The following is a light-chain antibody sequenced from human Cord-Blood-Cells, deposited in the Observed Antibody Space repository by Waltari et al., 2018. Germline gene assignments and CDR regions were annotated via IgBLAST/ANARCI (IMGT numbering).Light chain of an antibody. CDR3: QQYNNWPFT. V-gene: IGKV3-15*01. Sequence: EIVMPQSPATLSVSPGESSTLSCRASQSVSSKLAWYQQTPGQAPRLLIYGASTRATGIPARFSGSGSGTEFTLTISSLQSEDFAVYYCQQYNNWPFTFGPGTKVDIK. J-gene: IGKJ3*01. CDR2: GAS. CDR1: QSVSSK.